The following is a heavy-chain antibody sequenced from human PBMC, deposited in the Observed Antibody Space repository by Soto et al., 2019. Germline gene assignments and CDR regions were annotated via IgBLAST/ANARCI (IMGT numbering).Heavy chain of an antibody. CDR2: IWYDGSNK. CDR3: ARDTVVVVVAAVEWWHYGMDV. Sequence: GGSLRLSCAASGFTFSSYGMHWVRQAPGKGLEWVAVIWYDGSNKYYADSVKGRFTISRDNSKNTLYLQMNSLRAEDTAVYYCARDTVVVVVAAVEWWHYGMDVWGQGTTVTVSS. J-gene: IGHJ6*02. CDR1: GFTFSSYG. V-gene: IGHV3-33*01. D-gene: IGHD2-15*01.